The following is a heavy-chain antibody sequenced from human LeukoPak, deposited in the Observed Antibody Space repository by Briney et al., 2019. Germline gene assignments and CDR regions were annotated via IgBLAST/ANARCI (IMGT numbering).Heavy chain of an antibody. Sequence: PETLSLTCTVSGDSISTYRWNWIRKPPGKGLEWIGYMQSTGNSNYNPSLKNRVNIFVDMSKNHFVLNLRSVTAADTAVYYCARDKRHSYGRYFDPWGQGMLVTVSS. CDR3: ARDKRHSYGRYFDP. CDR2: MQSTGNS. D-gene: IGHD5-18*01. V-gene: IGHV4-59*01. CDR1: GDSISTYR. J-gene: IGHJ4*02.